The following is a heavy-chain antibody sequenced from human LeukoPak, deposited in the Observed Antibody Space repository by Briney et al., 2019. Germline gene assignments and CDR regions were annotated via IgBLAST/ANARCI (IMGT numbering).Heavy chain of an antibody. CDR3: ARMPEDYDSSGYYQAYYYYYMDV. V-gene: IGHV3-21*01. CDR1: ELTFRTYS. J-gene: IGHJ6*03. D-gene: IGHD3-22*01. Sequence: GGSLELSVEAPELTFRTYSMNWVGQAPGKGLNWVSSIIIRISNIYYAGSVKGRFTISRDNAKNSLYLQMNSLRAEDTAVYYCARMPEDYDSSGYYQAYYYYYMDVWGKGTTVTVSS. CDR2: IIIRISNI.